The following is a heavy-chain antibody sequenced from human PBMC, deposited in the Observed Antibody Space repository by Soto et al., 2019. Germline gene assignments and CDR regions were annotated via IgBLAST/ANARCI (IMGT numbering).Heavy chain of an antibody. CDR2: VIPTRDIL. D-gene: IGHD5-18*01. V-gene: IGHV1-69*08. CDR3: ARDVGGYTFGSYYGLDV. CDR1: GDTFSSHT. J-gene: IGHJ6*02. Sequence: QVQLVQSGAEVKRPGSSVKVSCKASGDTFSSHTIIAWVRQAPGQGLEWMGRVIPTRDILDYAQRFQDRVTITADTSTSTAYLQITGLTSDDTAIYYCARDVGGYTFGSYYGLDVWGQGTTVTASS.